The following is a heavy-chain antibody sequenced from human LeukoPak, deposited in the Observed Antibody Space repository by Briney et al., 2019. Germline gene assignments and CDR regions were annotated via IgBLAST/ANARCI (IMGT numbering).Heavy chain of an antibody. J-gene: IGHJ5*02. V-gene: IGHV3-48*01. D-gene: IGHD2-21*01. Sequence: GGSLRLSCAASGFTFSTYSMNWVRQSPGKGLEWVSYISSSSSTIYYADSVKGRFTISRDNAKNALYLQMNSLRAEDTAVYYCARGPAYRGGPGTSFDPWGQGTLVTVSS. CDR1: GFTFSTYS. CDR3: ARGPAYRGGPGTSFDP. CDR2: ISSSSSTI.